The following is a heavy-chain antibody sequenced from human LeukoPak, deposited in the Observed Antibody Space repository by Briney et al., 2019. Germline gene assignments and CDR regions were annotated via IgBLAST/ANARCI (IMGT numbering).Heavy chain of an antibody. CDR1: GFTFSGYA. Sequence: GGSLRLSCAASGFTFSGYAMSWVRQAPGKGLEWVSSISAGSTNKYYTDSVKGRFTISRDNSKNTLYLQMNSLRAEDTAIYYCAKGKAVVGAAGPEYWGQGTLVTVSS. J-gene: IGHJ4*02. CDR3: AKGKAVVGAAGPEY. CDR2: ISAGSTNK. D-gene: IGHD2-15*01. V-gene: IGHV3-23*01.